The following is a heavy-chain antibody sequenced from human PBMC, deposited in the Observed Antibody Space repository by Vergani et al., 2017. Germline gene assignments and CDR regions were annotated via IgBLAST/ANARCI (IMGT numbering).Heavy chain of an antibody. D-gene: IGHD2-2*01. CDR1: GFTFSSYS. V-gene: IGHV3-21*01. CDR2: ISSSSSYI. J-gene: IGHJ6*02. Sequence: EVQLVQSGGGLVKPGGSLRLSCAASGFTFSSYSMNWVRQAPGKGLEWVASISSSSSYIYYADSMKGRFTISSYNSKNSLYLQMNSLRAEDTAVYYCAVAGGLVVXAAMPGDYYYGMDVWGQGTTVTVSS. CDR3: AVAGGLVVXAAMPGDYYYGMDV.